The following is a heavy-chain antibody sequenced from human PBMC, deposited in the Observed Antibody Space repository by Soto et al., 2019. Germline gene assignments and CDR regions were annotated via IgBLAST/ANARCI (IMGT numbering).Heavy chain of an antibody. Sequence: GGSLRLSCAASGFTLSNYVMNWVRQAPGKGLEWISCIGSSSVTIFHADSVKGRFTISRDSAKNSLYLQMNSLRAEDTAVYYCARDLNYGLFDYWGQGTLVTVSS. CDR3: ARDLNYGLFDY. J-gene: IGHJ4*02. CDR1: GFTLSNYV. D-gene: IGHD4-17*01. V-gene: IGHV3-48*01. CDR2: IGSSSVTI.